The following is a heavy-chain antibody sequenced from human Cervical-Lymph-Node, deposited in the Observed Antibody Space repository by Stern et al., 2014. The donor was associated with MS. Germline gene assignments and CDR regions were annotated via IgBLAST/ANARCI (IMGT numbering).Heavy chain of an antibody. D-gene: IGHD1-1*01. J-gene: IGHJ4*02. CDR3: ARHLLERRVDYFDY. CDR2: IYYSGST. Sequence: VQLVESGPGLVKPSETLSLTCTVSGGSISSSSYYWGWIRQPPGKGLEWIGSIYYSGSTYYNPPLKSRVTISVDTSKNQFSLKLSSVTAADTAVYYCARHLLERRVDYFDYWGQGTLVTVSS. CDR1: GGSISSSSYY. V-gene: IGHV4-39*01.